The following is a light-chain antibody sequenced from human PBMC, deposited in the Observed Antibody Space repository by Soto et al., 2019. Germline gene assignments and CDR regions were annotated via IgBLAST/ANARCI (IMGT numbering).Light chain of an antibody. J-gene: IGKJ1*01. CDR3: QQPYAVPLT. Sequence: DVQMTQSPSSLSASVGDTVTIACRASQPISNYLNWYQQKPGEVPKVLIFGASSLRSGVPYRFSGSGYGTDFTLTINNLHPDDIATYYCQQPYAVPLTFGQGT. CDR1: QPISNY. V-gene: IGKV1-39*01. CDR2: GAS.